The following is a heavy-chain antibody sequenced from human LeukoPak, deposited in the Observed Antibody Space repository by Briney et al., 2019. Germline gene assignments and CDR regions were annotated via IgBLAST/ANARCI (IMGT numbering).Heavy chain of an antibody. J-gene: IGHJ3*02. V-gene: IGHV1-69*13. CDR3: ARPRRVSDLMTTRSRDAFDI. D-gene: IGHD4-17*01. Sequence: ASVKVSCKASGGTFSSYAISWVRQAPGQGLEWMGGIIPIFDTANYAQKFQGRVTITADESTSTAYMELSSLRSEVTAVYYCARPRRVSDLMTTRSRDAFDIWGQGTMVTVSS. CDR2: IIPIFDTA. CDR1: GGTFSSYA.